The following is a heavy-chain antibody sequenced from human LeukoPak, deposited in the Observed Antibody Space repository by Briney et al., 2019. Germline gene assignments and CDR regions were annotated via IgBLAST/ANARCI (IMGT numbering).Heavy chain of an antibody. CDR2: SSSSGSTI. D-gene: IGHD3-22*01. V-gene: IGHV3-11*01. CDR1: GFNFRDYY. CDR3: ARYYYDSSDYYYFDQ. Sequence: GGSLRLSCAASGFNFRDYYMSRIRQAPGKGLEWVSYSSSSGSTIYYADSVKGRFTISRDNAKNSLSLQMNSLRAEDTAVYFCARYYYDSSDYYYFDQWGQGTLVTVSS. J-gene: IGHJ4*02.